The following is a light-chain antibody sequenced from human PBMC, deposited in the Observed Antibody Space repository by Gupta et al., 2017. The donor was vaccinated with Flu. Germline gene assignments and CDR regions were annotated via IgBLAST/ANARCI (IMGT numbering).Light chain of an antibody. V-gene: IGKV3-15*01. J-gene: IGKJ1*01. Sequence: EIVMTQSPATLSVSPGERATLSCRASQSISSKIAWYQQKPGQAPRLLMYDAYTRPTGVPVRFSGGGSGTEFTLTINSRQSEDFAVYYCQQYDTWPPWTLGQGTKVEIK. CDR2: DAY. CDR3: QQYDTWPPWT. CDR1: QSISSK.